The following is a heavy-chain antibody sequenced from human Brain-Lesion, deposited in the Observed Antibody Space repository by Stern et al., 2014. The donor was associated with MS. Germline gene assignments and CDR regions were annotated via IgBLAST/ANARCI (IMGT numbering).Heavy chain of an antibody. CDR2: IFNSGST. Sequence: VQLVESGPGLVKPSQTLSLSCTVSGGSISSGGYYWSWIRQPAGKGLEWIGRIFNSGSTSYNPSLKSRVTISIDTSKNQFSLRLNPRPAADTAVYYCARGRVVPGFQYYATDVWGQGTTVIVSS. CDR3: ARGRVVPGFQYYATDV. CDR1: GGSISSGGYY. D-gene: IGHD2-2*01. V-gene: IGHV4-61*02. J-gene: IGHJ6*02.